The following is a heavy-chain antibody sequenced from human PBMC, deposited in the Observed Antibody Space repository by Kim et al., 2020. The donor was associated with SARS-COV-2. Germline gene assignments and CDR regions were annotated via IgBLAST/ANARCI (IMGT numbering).Heavy chain of an antibody. D-gene: IGHD2-21*02. CDR1: GYTFAAYG. CDR3: ARGGRGDHFYNGMDV. V-gene: IGHV1-18*01. J-gene: IGHJ6*02. CDR2: IGAYNGMS. Sequence: ASVKVSCKASGYTFAAYGISWVRQARGQGLEWMGGIGAYNGMSDYGQTFHDRITMTTDISSNTAYLEVRSLRSDDTAIYYCARGGRGDHFYNGMDVWGQGPAVIVSS.